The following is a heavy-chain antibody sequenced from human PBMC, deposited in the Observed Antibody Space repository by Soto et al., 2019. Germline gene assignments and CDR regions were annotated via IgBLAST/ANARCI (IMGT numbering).Heavy chain of an antibody. CDR2: IYYSGST. J-gene: IGHJ1*01. Sequence: SETLSLSCTLSGCSISSSTYYWGWIRQPPGKGLEWIGSIYYSGSTYYNPSLKSRVTISVDTSKNQFSLKLSSVTAADTAVYYCARQEGGRSYREYFQHWGQGTLVTVS. CDR1: GCSISSSTYY. V-gene: IGHV4-39*01. D-gene: IGHD1-26*01. CDR3: ARQEGGRSYREYFQH.